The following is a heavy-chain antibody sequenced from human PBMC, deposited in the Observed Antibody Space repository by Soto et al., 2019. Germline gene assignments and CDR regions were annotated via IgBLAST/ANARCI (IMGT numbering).Heavy chain of an antibody. Sequence: GASVKVSCKASGGTFSSYTISWVRQAPGQGLEWMGRIIPILGIANYAQKFQGRVTITADKSTSTAYMELSSLRSEDTAVYYCARAGGYSYGSGDAFDIWGKGTMVTVSS. CDR2: IIPILGIA. CDR1: GGTFSSYT. V-gene: IGHV1-69*02. CDR3: ARAGGYSYGSGDAFDI. D-gene: IGHD5-18*01. J-gene: IGHJ3*02.